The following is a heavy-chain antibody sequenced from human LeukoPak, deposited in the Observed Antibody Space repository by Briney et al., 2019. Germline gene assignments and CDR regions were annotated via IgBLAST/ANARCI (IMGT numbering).Heavy chain of an antibody. Sequence: SETLSLTCAVSGGSISSSNWWSWVRQPPGKGLEWIGEIYHSGSTNYNPSLKSRVTISVDTSKNQFSLKLSSVTAAGTAVYYCARDRSSSWYGDLYGMDVWGQGTTVTVSS. V-gene: IGHV4-4*02. CDR1: GGSISSSNW. J-gene: IGHJ6*02. D-gene: IGHD6-13*01. CDR3: ARDRSSSWYGDLYGMDV. CDR2: IYHSGST.